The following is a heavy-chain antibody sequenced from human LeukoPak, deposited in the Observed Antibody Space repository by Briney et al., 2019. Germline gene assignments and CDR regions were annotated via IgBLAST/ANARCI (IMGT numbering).Heavy chain of an antibody. V-gene: IGHV3-53*01. CDR2: IYTTEQT. CDR3: ARGKANWESYFDY. Sequence: GGSLRLSCVGSGFTVSDNYMNWVRQTPGKGLEWVSVIYTTEQTYYADSVKGRFTISRDSAKNTLYLEMNSLRAEDTAVYYCARGKANWESYFDYWGQGTLVIVSS. CDR1: GFTVSDNY. D-gene: IGHD7-27*01. J-gene: IGHJ4*02.